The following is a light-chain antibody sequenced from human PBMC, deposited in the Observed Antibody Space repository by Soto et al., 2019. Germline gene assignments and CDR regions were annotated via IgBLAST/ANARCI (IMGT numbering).Light chain of an antibody. V-gene: IGKV1-6*01. CDR2: AAS. CDR1: QGIRND. Sequence: IQMTQSPSSLPASLGKRVSITGRASQGIRNDLGWYQQKPGKAPKLLIYAASSLQSGVPSRFSGSGSGTDFTLTISSLQPEDFATYYCRQYNTYPLTFGQGTRLENK. J-gene: IGKJ5*01. CDR3: RQYNTYPLT.